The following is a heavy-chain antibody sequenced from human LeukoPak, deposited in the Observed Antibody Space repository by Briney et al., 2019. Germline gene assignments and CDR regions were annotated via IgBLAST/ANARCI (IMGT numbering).Heavy chain of an antibody. CDR1: GFTFSSYA. V-gene: IGHV3-23*01. Sequence: GGSLRLSCAASGFTFSSYAMSWVRQAPGKGLEWVSAISGSGGSTYYADSVKGRFTISRDKSKNTLYLQMNSLRAEDTAVYYCAKRRTFSSTDIAAAAPFDYWGQGTLVTVSS. D-gene: IGHD6-13*01. CDR3: AKRRTFSSTDIAAAAPFDY. J-gene: IGHJ4*02. CDR2: ISGSGGST.